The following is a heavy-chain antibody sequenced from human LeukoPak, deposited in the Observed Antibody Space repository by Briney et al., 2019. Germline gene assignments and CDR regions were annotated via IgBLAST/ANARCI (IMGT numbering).Heavy chain of an antibody. CDR3: AAVSPNYYDSSGYWV. J-gene: IGHJ4*02. Sequence: ASVKVSCKASGYTFTGYYMHWVRQAPGQGLEWMGWISAYNGNTNYAQKLQGRVTMTTDTSTSTAYMELRSLRSDDTAVYYCAAVSPNYYDSSGYWVWGQGTLVTVSS. D-gene: IGHD3-22*01. CDR1: GYTFTGYY. CDR2: ISAYNGNT. V-gene: IGHV1-18*04.